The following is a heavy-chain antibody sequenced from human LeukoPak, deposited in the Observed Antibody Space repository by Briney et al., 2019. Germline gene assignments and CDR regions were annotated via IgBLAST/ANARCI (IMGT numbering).Heavy chain of an antibody. D-gene: IGHD3-22*01. Sequence: GESLQISCKGSGYSFTSYWIGWVRQMPGKGLEWMGIIYPGDSDTRYSPSFQGQVTISADKSISTAYVQWSSLKASDTAMYYCARQENYCDRSGYGETHYYFDYWGQGTLVTVSS. CDR3: ARQENYCDRSGYGETHYYFDY. CDR2: IYPGDSDT. V-gene: IGHV5-51*01. J-gene: IGHJ4*02. CDR1: GYSFTSYW.